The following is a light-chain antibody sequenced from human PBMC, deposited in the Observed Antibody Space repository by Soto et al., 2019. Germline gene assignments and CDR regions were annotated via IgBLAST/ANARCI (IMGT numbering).Light chain of an antibody. CDR2: DVS. V-gene: IGLV2-14*01. Sequence: SVLPQPASVTVSPGQSITISCTGTSSDVGGYNYVSWYQQHPGKAPKLMIYDVSNRPSGVSNRFSGSKSGNTASLTISGLQAEDEADYYCSSYTSSANYVFGTGTKVTVL. CDR1: SSDVGGYNY. J-gene: IGLJ1*01. CDR3: SSYTSSANYV.